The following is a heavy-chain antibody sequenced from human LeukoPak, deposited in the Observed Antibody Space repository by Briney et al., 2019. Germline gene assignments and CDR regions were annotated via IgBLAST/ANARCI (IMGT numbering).Heavy chain of an antibody. CDR3: ANPVRLTS. D-gene: IGHD1-14*01. CDR1: GFNFRTYW. V-gene: IGHV3-74*01. Sequence: AGGSLRLSCAASGFNFRTYWMHWVRQAPGKGLVWVSRINSNGDGTYADSVKGRFTISRDNSKNTLYLQMNSLRAEDTAVYYCANPVRLTSWGQGTLVTVSS. J-gene: IGHJ5*02. CDR2: INSNGDGT.